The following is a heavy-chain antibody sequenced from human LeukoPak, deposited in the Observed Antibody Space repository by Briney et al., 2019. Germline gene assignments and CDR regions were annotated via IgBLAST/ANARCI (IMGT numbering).Heavy chain of an antibody. D-gene: IGHD6-6*01. Sequence: SETLSLTCTVSGGSISSYYWSWIRQPPGKGLEWIGYIYYSGSTNYNPSLKSRVTISVDTSKNQFSLKLSSVTAADTAVYYCAGEDWQLDYYYYMDVWGKGTTVTVSS. J-gene: IGHJ6*03. CDR2: IYYSGST. V-gene: IGHV4-59*12. CDR3: AGEDWQLDYYYYMDV. CDR1: GGSISSYY.